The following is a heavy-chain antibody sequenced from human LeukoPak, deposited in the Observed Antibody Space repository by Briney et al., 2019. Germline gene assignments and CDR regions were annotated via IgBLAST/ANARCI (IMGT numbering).Heavy chain of an antibody. D-gene: IGHD2-2*01. CDR2: ISGSGSNT. J-gene: IGHJ4*02. CDR1: GFTFSSSA. V-gene: IGHV3-23*01. Sequence: GGSLRLSCAASGFTFSSSAMSWGRQAPGKGLEWVSAISGSGSNTYYADSVKGRLTISRDNSKNTLYLQMSSLRAEDTAVYYCVKEASRAYFDYWGQGTLVTVSS. CDR3: VKEASRAYFDY.